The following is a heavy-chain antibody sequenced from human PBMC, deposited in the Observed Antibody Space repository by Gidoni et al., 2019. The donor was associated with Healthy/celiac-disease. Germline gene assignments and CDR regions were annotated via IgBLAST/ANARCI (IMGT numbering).Heavy chain of an antibody. CDR2: IIPIFGIA. CDR3: ARALGYYGSGNNWFDP. CDR1: GGNFSSYA. D-gene: IGHD3-10*01. J-gene: IGHJ5*02. V-gene: IGHV1-69*17. Sequence: QVQLVQSGAEVKKPGSSVKVSCKASGGNFSSYAISWVRQAPGQGLEWMGGIIPIFGIANYAQKFQGRVTITADKSTSTAYMELSSLRSEDTAVYYCARALGYYGSGNNWFDPWGQGTLVTVSS.